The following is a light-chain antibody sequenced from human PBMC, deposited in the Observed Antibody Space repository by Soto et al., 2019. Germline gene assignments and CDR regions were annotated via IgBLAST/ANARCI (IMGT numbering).Light chain of an antibody. CDR1: QSVRSSY. V-gene: IGKV3-20*01. J-gene: IGKJ5*01. CDR3: QQYGSSPL. CDR2: GAS. Sequence: EIVLTQSPGTLPLSPGERATLSCRASQSVRSSYLAWYQQKPGQAPRLLIYGASSRATGIPDRFSGSGSGTVFTITISRLEPEDFAVYYCQQYGSSPLFGQGTRLEIK.